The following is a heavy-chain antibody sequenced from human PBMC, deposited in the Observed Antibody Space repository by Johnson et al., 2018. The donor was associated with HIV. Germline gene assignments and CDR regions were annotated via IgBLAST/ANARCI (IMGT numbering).Heavy chain of an antibody. CDR3: AKIIGYSSGLEI. CDR2: ISYAGSNK. CDR1: GFTFSSYA. Sequence: QVQLVESGGGVVQPGRSLRLSCAASGFTFSSYAMHWVRQAPGKGLEWVALISYAGSNKYYADSVKGRFTISRDNSKNTLYLQMNSLRAEDTAVYYCAKIIGYSSGLEIWGQGTMVTVSS. V-gene: IGHV3-30*18. D-gene: IGHD6-19*01. J-gene: IGHJ3*02.